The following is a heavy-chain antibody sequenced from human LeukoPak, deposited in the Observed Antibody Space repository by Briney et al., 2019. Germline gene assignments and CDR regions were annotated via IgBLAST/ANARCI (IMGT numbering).Heavy chain of an antibody. J-gene: IGHJ4*02. CDR1: GYTFTSYY. CDR3: AQGLVPAAPLDY. D-gene: IGHD2-2*01. Sequence: ASVGVSCKASGYTFTSYYMHWVRQAPGQGLEWMGIINPSGGSTSYAQKFQGRVTMTRDTSTSTVYMELSSLRSEDTAVYYCAQGLVPAAPLDYWGQGTLVTVSS. V-gene: IGHV1-46*01. CDR2: INPSGGST.